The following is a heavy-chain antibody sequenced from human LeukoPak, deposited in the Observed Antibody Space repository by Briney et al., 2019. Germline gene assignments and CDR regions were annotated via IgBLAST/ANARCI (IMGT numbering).Heavy chain of an antibody. CDR2: IHSGSAI. D-gene: IGHD1-1*01. Sequence: GGSLRLSCAASGFTFSSYEMNWVRQAPGKGLEWVSYIHSGSAIYYADSVKGRFTISRDNAKNSLYLQMNSLRAEDTAVYYCAREGWNDAFDIWGQGTLVTVSS. CDR1: GFTFSSYE. V-gene: IGHV3-48*03. CDR3: AREGWNDAFDI. J-gene: IGHJ3*02.